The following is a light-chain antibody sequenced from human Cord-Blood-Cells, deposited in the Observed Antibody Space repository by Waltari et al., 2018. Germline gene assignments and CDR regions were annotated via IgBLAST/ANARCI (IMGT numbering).Light chain of an antibody. Sequence: DIVMTQSTDSLAVSLGERATINCKSSQSVLYSSNNKNYLAWYQQKPGQPPKLLICWASTRESGVPDRFSGSGSGTDFTLTISSLQAEDVAVYYCQQYYSTPFTFGPGTKVDIK. CDR1: QSVLYSSNNKNY. V-gene: IGKV4-1*01. J-gene: IGKJ3*01. CDR2: WAS. CDR3: QQYYSTPFT.